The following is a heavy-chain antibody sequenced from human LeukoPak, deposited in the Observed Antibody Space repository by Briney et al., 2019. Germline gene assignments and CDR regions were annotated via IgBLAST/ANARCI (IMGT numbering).Heavy chain of an antibody. Sequence: GESLKISCKGSGHSFTSYWIAWVRQMPGKGLEWMGIIYPDDSDTKYSPSFQGQVTISVDKSTTTVYLQWNSLKASDTAMYYCARLSTRYCSSTSCYTTFDYWGQGTLVTVSS. D-gene: IGHD2-2*02. V-gene: IGHV5-51*01. CDR2: IYPDDSDT. CDR3: ARLSTRYCSSTSCYTTFDY. J-gene: IGHJ4*02. CDR1: GHSFTSYW.